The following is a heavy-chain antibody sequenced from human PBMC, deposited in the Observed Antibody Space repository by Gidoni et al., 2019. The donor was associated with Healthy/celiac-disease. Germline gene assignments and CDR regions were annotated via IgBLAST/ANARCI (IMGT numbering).Heavy chain of an antibody. CDR2: INHSGST. D-gene: IGHD6-19*01. Sequence: QVQLQQWGAGLLKPSETLSLTCAVDGGSFRGYYWSSTRQPPEKGLELIGEINHSGSTNYNPSLKSRVTISVDTSKNQFSLKLSSVTAADTAVYYCAREPPGIAVAGYWYFDLWGRGTLVTVSS. CDR3: AREPPGIAVAGYWYFDL. CDR1: GGSFRGYY. V-gene: IGHV4-34*01. J-gene: IGHJ2*01.